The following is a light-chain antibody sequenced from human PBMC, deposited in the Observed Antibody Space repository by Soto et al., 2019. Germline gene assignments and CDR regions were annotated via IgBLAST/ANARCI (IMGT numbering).Light chain of an antibody. CDR1: QGILTG. CDR2: DAY. V-gene: IGKV3D-11*01. Sequence: EVVMTQSPATLSMSPGERATLSCRASQGILTGLAWYQQKPGQAPRLLIYDAYNRATGIPPRFSGSGSGTDFTLTISSLEPEDSAVYYCQQRHMWPITFGQGTKVDIK. CDR3: QQRHMWPIT. J-gene: IGKJ1*01.